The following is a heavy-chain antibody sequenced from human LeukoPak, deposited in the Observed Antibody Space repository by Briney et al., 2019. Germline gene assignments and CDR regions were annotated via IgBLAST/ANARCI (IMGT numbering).Heavy chain of an antibody. Sequence: PGGSLRLSCAASGFTVSSNYMSWVRQAPGKGLEWVASINQDESPNFYVDSVKGRFTISRDNTKNLLFLQMNSLRVEDTAVYYCAKLLRDVTIYDFWGHGDLVTVSS. J-gene: IGHJ4*01. V-gene: IGHV3-7*01. CDR2: INQDESPN. CDR3: AKLLRDVTIYDF. D-gene: IGHD5-24*01. CDR1: GFTVSSNY.